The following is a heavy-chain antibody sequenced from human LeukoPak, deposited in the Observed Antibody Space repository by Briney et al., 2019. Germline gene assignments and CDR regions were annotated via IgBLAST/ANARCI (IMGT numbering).Heavy chain of an antibody. CDR3: AKSRGNLYYFDY. D-gene: IGHD2/OR15-2a*01. J-gene: IGHJ4*02. V-gene: IGHV3-23*01. Sequence: LSGGSLRLSCAASGFTFSSYGMSWVRQAPGKGLEWVSAISGSGGSTYYADSVKGRFTISRDNSKNTLYLQMNSLRAEDTAVYYCAKSRGNLYYFDYWGQGTLVTVSS. CDR1: GFTFSSYG. CDR2: ISGSGGST.